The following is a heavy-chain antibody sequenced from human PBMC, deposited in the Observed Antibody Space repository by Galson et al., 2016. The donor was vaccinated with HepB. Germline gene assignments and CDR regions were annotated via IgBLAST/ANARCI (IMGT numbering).Heavy chain of an antibody. CDR2: ITSSGQGT. V-gene: IGHV3-23*01. Sequence: SLRLSCAASGLTFDYYAMTWVRQAPGKGLEWVSTITSSGQGTFYADSVRGRFTISRDNSQNTLSLQMIYLKGEDTAVYSCARAGLFRDGMLDLWGQGTTVTVSS. J-gene: IGHJ6*02. CDR3: ARAGLFRDGMLDL. D-gene: IGHD2-8*01. CDR1: GLTFDYYA.